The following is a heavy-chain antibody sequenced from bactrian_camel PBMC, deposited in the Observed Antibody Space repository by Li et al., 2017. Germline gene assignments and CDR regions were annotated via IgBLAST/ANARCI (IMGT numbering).Heavy chain of an antibody. CDR3: ALRWPKRGLPCRSRGDDFGY. Sequence: HVQLVESGGGSVQVGGSLRLSCVASGDTIGRYCMGWFRQIPDKEREAVAGIESDGSTSYADSVKGRFTISQDSTKNTLYLQMNSLKPEDTARYYCALRWPKRGLPCRSRGDDFGYWGQGTQVTVS. CDR2: IESDGST. J-gene: IGHJ6*01. V-gene: IGHV3S55*01. D-gene: IGHD5*01. CDR1: GDTIGRYC.